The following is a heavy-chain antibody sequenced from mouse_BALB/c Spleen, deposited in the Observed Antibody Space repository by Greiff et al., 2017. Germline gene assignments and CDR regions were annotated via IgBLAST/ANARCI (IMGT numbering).Heavy chain of an antibody. CDR3: TGYAYAMDY. CDR1: GDSITSGY. V-gene: IGHV3-8*02. CDR2: ISYSGST. J-gene: IGHJ4*01. Sequence: VLLKQSGPSLVKPSQTLSLTCSVTGDSITSGYWNWIRKFPGNKLEYMGYISYSGSTYYNPSLKSRISITRDTSKNQYYLQLNSVTTKDTATYYSTGYAYAMDYWGQGTSVTVSS.